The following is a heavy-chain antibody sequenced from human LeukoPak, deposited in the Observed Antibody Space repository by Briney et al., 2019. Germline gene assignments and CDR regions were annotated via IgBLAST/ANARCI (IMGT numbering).Heavy chain of an antibody. Sequence: ASVKVSCKASGGTFSSYAISWVRQAPGQGLEWMGGIIPIFGTANYAQKFQGRVTITTDESTSTAYMELSSLRSEDTAVYYCALSPYDFWSGYYYYYMDVWGKGTTVTVSS. J-gene: IGHJ6*03. CDR3: ALSPYDFWSGYYYYYMDV. CDR2: IIPIFGTA. D-gene: IGHD3-3*01. V-gene: IGHV1-69*05. CDR1: GGTFSSYA.